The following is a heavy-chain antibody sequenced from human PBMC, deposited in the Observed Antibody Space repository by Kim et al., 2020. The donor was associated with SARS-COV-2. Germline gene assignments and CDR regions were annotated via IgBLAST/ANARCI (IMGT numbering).Heavy chain of an antibody. CDR3: ATQSHYYYGMDV. CDR2: IYYSGST. V-gene: IGHV4-59*11. CDR1: GGSISSHY. J-gene: IGHJ6*02. D-gene: IGHD4-4*01. Sequence: SETLSLTCTVSGGSISSHYWSWIRQPPGKGLEWIGYIYYSGSTNYNPSLKSRVTISVDTSKNQFSLNLSSVTAADTAVYYCATQSHYYYGMDVWGQGTTV.